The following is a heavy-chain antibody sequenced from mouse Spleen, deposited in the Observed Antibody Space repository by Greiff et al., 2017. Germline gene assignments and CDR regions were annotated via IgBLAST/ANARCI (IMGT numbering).Heavy chain of an antibody. D-gene: IGHD2-1*01. Sequence: VQLQQSGAELAKPGASVKLSCKASGYTFTSYWMHWVKQRHGQGLEWIGYINPSSGYTKYNQKFKDKATWTADKSSSTAYMQLSSLTYEDSAVYYCARRDYGKPFAYWGQGTLVPVSA. J-gene: IGHJ3*01. CDR3: ARRDYGKPFAY. V-gene: IGHV1-7*01. CDR2: INPSSGYT. CDR1: GYTFTSYW.